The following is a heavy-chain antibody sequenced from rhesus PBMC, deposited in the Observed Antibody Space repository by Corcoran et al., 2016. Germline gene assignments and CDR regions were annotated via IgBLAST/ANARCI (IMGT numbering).Heavy chain of an antibody. V-gene: IGHV4-173*01. Sequence: QLQLQESGPGLVKPSETLSLTCAVSGGSISSNYWSWIRQPPGKGQEWIGRISGSGGSTDYNPSRKSRVTISTDTSKNQFSLKLSSVTAADTAVYDCARVGYSSWSGYFDLWGPGTPITISS. CDR2: ISGSGGST. J-gene: IGHJ2*01. D-gene: IGHD6-13*01. CDR3: ARVGYSSWSGYFDL. CDR1: GGSISSNY.